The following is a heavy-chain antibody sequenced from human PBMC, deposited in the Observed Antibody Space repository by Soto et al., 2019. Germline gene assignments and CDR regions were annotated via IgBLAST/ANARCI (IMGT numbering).Heavy chain of an antibody. V-gene: IGHV3-48*01. CDR1: GFTFSSYS. J-gene: IGHJ6*03. CDR2: ISSSSSTI. Sequence: EVQLVESGGGLVQPGGSLRLSCAASGFTFSSYSMNWVRQAPGKGLEWVSYISSSSSTIYYADSVKGRFTISRDNAKNSLYLQMNSLRAEDMAVYYRASLPRVTMVRGVIAYYYYIDVWGQGTTVTVSS. D-gene: IGHD3-10*01. CDR3: ASLPRVTMVRGVIAYYYYIDV.